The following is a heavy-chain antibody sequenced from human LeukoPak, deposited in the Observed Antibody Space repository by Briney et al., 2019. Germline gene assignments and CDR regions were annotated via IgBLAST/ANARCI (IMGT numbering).Heavy chain of an antibody. J-gene: IGHJ4*02. CDR3: ARKDSSSWYPQVDY. CDR1: GYTFTSYG. V-gene: IGHV1-18*01. CDR2: ISAYNGNT. Sequence: ASVKVSCKASGYTFTSYGISWVRQAPGQGLEWMGWISAYNGNTNYAQKLQGRVTMTTDTSTCTAYMELRSLRSDDTAVYYCARKDSSSWYPQVDYWGQGTLVTVSS. D-gene: IGHD6-13*01.